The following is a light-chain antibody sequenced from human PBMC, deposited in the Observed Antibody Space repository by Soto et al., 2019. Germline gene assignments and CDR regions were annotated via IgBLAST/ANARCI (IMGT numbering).Light chain of an antibody. CDR3: QQYGSSPWT. Sequence: EIVLTQSPGTLSLSPGERATLSCRASQSVSSGYLAWYQQKPGQAPRLLIYGASTRATGIPNRFSGSGSGTDFTLTISRLKPEDFAVYYCQQYGSSPWTFGQGTKVEIK. V-gene: IGKV3-20*01. J-gene: IGKJ1*01. CDR1: QSVSSGY. CDR2: GAS.